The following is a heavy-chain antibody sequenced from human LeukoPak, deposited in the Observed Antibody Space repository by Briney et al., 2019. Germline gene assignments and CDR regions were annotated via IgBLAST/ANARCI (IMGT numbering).Heavy chain of an antibody. D-gene: IGHD4-23*01. J-gene: IGHJ4*02. CDR2: IWYDGSNK. Sequence: GGSLRLSCAASGFTFSSYGMHWVRQAPGKGLEWVAVIWYDGSNKYYADSVKGRFTISRDNSKNTLYLQMNSLRAEDTAVYYCARAGNSVRSALDYWGQGTLVTVSS. V-gene: IGHV3-33*01. CDR1: GFTFSSYG. CDR3: ARAGNSVRSALDY.